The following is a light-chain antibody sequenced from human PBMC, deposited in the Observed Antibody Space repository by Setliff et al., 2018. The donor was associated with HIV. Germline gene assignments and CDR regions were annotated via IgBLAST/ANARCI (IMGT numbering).Light chain of an antibody. CDR2: EVT. V-gene: IGLV2-14*01. CDR3: SSFTSSSTYV. J-gene: IGLJ1*01. Sequence: ALTQPASVSGSPGQSITISCTGTSRDVGGGQNYVSWYQQYPGQAPKLMIYEVTKRPAGVSDRFSGSKSGNTASLIISGLQTEDEAEYYCSSFTSSSTYVFGTGTKVTVL. CDR1: SRDVGGGQNY.